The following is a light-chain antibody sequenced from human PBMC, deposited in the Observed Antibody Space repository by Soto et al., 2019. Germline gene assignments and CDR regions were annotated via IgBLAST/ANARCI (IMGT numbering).Light chain of an antibody. J-gene: IGLJ2*01. CDR1: SSNIGSNT. V-gene: IGLV1-44*01. CDR2: SNN. CDR3: AAWDDSLNVYVV. Sequence: QSVLTQPPSASGTPGQRVTISCSGSSSNIGSNTVNWYQQLPGTAPKLLIYSNNQRPSGVPDRFSGSKSGTSASLAISGLQSEDEADYYCAAWDDSLNVYVVFGGGTKVTV.